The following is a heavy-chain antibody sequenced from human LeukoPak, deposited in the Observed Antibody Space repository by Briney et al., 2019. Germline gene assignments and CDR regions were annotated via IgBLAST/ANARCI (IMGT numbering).Heavy chain of an antibody. J-gene: IGHJ4*02. CDR2: ISGSGGST. V-gene: IGHV3-23*01. D-gene: IGHD3-22*01. CDR3: AKGPGNYYDSSGYLYYFDY. CDR1: GFTFSSYA. Sequence: GGSLRLSCAASGFTFSSYAMSWVRQAPGKGLEWVSAISGSGGSTYYADSVKGRFTISRYNSKNTLYLQMNSLRAEDTAVYYCAKGPGNYYDSSGYLYYFDYWGQGTLVTVSS.